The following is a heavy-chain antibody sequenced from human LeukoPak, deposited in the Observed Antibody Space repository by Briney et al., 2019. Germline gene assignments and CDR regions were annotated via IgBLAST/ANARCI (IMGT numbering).Heavy chain of an antibody. D-gene: IGHD3-3*01. J-gene: IGHJ4*02. Sequence: SETLSLTCTVSGGSISNYYWSWIRQPPGKGLEWIGYIYYIGSTNYNPSLKSRVTMSVDTSKNQFSLKLSSVTAADTAVYYCARYDFNKFFDYWGQGTLVTVSS. CDR3: ARYDFNKFFDY. V-gene: IGHV4-59*01. CDR1: GGSISNYY. CDR2: IYYIGST.